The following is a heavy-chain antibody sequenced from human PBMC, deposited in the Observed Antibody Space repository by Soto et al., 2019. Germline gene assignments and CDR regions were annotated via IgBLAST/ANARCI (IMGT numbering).Heavy chain of an antibody. J-gene: IGHJ4*01. CDR2: VYYSGIT. CDR3: TSHWITVGGKPLDY. Sequence: PSETLSLPCSVSGASVTSGSYYWCWIRQPPGKGLEWIGYVYYSGITNYNPSLKSRVTISVDTSKNHFSLKLNSVTAADTAVYYCTSHWITVGGKPLDYWGQGTLVTVSS. CDR1: GASVTSGSYY. D-gene: IGHD2-2*03. V-gene: IGHV4-61*03.